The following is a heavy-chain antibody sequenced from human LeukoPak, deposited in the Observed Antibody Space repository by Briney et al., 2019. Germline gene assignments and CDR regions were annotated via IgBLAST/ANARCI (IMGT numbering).Heavy chain of an antibody. J-gene: IGHJ4*02. CDR3: ARGSITTNDYFDY. CDR2: IYSGGST. Sequence: GGSLRLSCAASGLTVSSNYMSWVRQAPGKGLEWVSVIYSGGSTYYADSVKGRFTISRDNSKNTLYLQMNSLRAEDTAVYYCARGSITTNDYFDYWGQGTLVTVSS. CDR1: GLTVSSNY. V-gene: IGHV3-53*01. D-gene: IGHD4-11*01.